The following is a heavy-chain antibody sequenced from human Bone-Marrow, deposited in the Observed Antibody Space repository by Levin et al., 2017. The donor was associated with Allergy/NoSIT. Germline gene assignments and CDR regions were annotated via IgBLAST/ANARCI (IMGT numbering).Heavy chain of an antibody. CDR2: INPNSGGT. J-gene: IGHJ4*02. Sequence: ASVKVSCKASGYTFTGYYMHWVRQAPGQGLEWMGWINPNSGGTNYAQKFQGRVTMTRDTSISTAYMELSRLRSDDTAVYYCALVYYGSGSYPYYFDYWGQGTLVTVSS. CDR3: ALVYYGSGSYPYYFDY. D-gene: IGHD3-10*01. CDR1: GYTFTGYY. V-gene: IGHV1-2*02.